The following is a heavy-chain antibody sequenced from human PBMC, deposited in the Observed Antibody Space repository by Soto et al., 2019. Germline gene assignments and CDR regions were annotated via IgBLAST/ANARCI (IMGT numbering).Heavy chain of an antibody. D-gene: IGHD2-15*01. CDR3: ARGDCVGGTCYSLAGSFYYYVDV. J-gene: IGHJ6*03. CDR1: GFTFSNYW. Sequence: EVQLVESGGGLVQPGGSLRLSWVASGFTFSNYWMYWVRQSPGEGLVWVSRINNDGSVSSYADSVKGRLTISRDNVKNTLYLQMDSLRAEDTAVYYCARGDCVGGTCYSLAGSFYYYVDVWGKGTTVTVFS. V-gene: IGHV3-74*01. CDR2: INNDGSVS.